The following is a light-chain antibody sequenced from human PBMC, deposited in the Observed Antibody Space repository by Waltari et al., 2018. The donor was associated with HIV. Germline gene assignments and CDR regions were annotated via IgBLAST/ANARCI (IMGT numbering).Light chain of an antibody. Sequence: EIVLTQSPATLSLSPGERATLSCRASQSVNRYLARFQQKPGQAPRLLIYEASNRATGIPARFSGSGSGTDFTLTIASLEPEDFAIYYCQQRSNWPLTFGGGTKVEIK. CDR1: QSVNRY. CDR2: EAS. J-gene: IGKJ4*01. V-gene: IGKV3-11*01. CDR3: QQRSNWPLT.